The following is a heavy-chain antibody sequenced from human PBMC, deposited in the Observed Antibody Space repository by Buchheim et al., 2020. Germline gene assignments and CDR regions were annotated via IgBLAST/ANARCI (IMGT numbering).Heavy chain of an antibody. V-gene: IGHV1-2*02. CDR3: ASVSPDTAMEMGYYYGMDV. CDR1: GYTFTGNY. D-gene: IGHD5-18*01. CDR2: INPNSGGT. J-gene: IGHJ6*02. Sequence: QVQLVQSGAEVKKPGASVKVSCKASGYTFTGNYVHWVRLAPGQGLEWMGWINPNSGGTNYAQKFQGRVTMTRDTSISTAYMELSRLRSDDTAVYYCASVSPDTAMEMGYYYGMDVWGQGTT.